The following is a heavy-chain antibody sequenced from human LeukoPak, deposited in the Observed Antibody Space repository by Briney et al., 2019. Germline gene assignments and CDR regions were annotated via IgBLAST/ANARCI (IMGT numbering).Heavy chain of an antibody. CDR1: GFTFSSYS. CDR3: ARGPRDYYDSSGYTFDY. D-gene: IGHD3-22*01. Sequence: PGRSLRLSCAASGFTFSSYSMNWVRQAPGKGLEWVSSISSSSSYIYYADSVKGRFTISRDNAKNSLYLQMNSLRAEDTAVYYCARGPRDYYDSSGYTFDYWGQGTLVTVSS. CDR2: ISSSSSYI. V-gene: IGHV3-21*01. J-gene: IGHJ4*02.